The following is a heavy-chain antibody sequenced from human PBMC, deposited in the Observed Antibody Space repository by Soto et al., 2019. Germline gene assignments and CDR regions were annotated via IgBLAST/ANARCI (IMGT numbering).Heavy chain of an antibody. CDR2: ISWDSGRL. Sequence: SGGSLRLSCAASGFTFDDHAMHWVRQAPGKGLEWVSGISWDSGRLGYADSVKGRFTISRDSAKNSLYLQMDSLRPEDTALYYCAKEWLRSWFDPWGQGTLVTVSS. V-gene: IGHV3-9*01. J-gene: IGHJ5*02. D-gene: IGHD5-12*01. CDR1: GFTFDDHA. CDR3: AKEWLRSWFDP.